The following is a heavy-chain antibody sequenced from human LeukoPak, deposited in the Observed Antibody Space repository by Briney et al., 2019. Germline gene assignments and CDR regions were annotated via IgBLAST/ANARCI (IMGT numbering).Heavy chain of an antibody. CDR3: ALIAVDWQQPFDY. D-gene: IGHD6-13*01. CDR2: ISSSSSYI. V-gene: IGHV3-21*01. J-gene: IGHJ4*02. CDR1: GFTFSSYS. Sequence: PGGSLRLSCAASGFTFSSYSMNWVRQAPGKGLEWVSSISSSSSYIYYADSVKGRFTISRDNAKNSLYLQMNSLRAEDTAVYYCALIAVDWQQPFDYWGQGTLVTVSS.